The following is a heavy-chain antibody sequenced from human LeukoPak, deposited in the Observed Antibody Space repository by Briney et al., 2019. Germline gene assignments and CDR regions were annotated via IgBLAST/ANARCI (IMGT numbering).Heavy chain of an antibody. CDR2: IKQDGSER. D-gene: IGHD6-19*01. Sequence: GGSLRLSCAASGFIFRNYWMTWVRQAPGKGLEWVANIKQDGSERYYVDSVKGRFTISRDNAKNSLYLQMNSLGAEDTAVYYCALAVASIPDHWGQGTLVTVSS. V-gene: IGHV3-7*01. CDR3: ALAVASIPDH. CDR1: GFIFRNYW. J-gene: IGHJ4*02.